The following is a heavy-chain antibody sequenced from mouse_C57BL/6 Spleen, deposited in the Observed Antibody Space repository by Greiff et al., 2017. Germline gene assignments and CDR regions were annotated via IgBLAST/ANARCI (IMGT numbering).Heavy chain of an antibody. Sequence: QVQLQQSGAELVKPGASVKMSCKASGYTFTSYWITWVKQRPGQGLEWIGDIYPGSGSTNYNEKFKSKATLTVDTSSSTAYMQLSSLTSEDSAVDCCARGGYDDAMAYWGQGTPVTVSS. J-gene: IGHJ4*01. CDR3: ARGGYDDAMAY. CDR1: GYTFTSYW. V-gene: IGHV1-55*01. D-gene: IGHD3-1*01. CDR2: IYPGSGST.